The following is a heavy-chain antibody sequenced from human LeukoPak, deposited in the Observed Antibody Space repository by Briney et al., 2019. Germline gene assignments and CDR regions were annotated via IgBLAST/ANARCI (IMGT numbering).Heavy chain of an antibody. CDR2: ISGAGDNT. D-gene: IGHD2-15*01. V-gene: IGHV3-23*01. CDR3: AKTSVGEGRIIGSGYFDN. CDR1: GFIFRNYA. J-gene: IGHJ4*02. Sequence: GGSLRLSCTASGFIFRNYAMSWVRQAPGKGLEWVSTISGAGDNTNNADSVTGRFTISRDNSRNTLYLQMNSLRAEDTALYYCAKTSVGEGRIIGSGYFDNWGQGTLVTVSS.